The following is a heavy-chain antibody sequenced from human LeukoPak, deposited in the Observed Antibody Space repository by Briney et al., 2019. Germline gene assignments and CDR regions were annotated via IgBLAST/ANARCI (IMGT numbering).Heavy chain of an antibody. V-gene: IGHV4-59*01. CDR1: GGSISSYY. CDR3: AKDQGYCSSTPCNNWFDP. D-gene: IGHD2-2*01. J-gene: IGHJ5*02. Sequence: PSETLSLTCTVSGGSISSYYWSWIRQPPGKGLEWIGYIYYSGSTNYNPSLKSRVTISVDTSKNQFSLKLSSVTAADTAVYYCAKDQGYCSSTPCNNWFDPSSQGSLVTASS. CDR2: IYYSGST.